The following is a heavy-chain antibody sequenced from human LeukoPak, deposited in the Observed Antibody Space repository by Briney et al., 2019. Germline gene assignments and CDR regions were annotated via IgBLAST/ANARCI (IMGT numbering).Heavy chain of an antibody. J-gene: IGHJ4*02. Sequence: SSVKVSCTASGYTFTVYSISWVRQTPGQGLEWVGWISAYNGNTNYAQKLQSRVTMTTDTSRSTAYIELRRLRSDDTAVYYCARGYCGSGFPLYWGEGTLVTVSS. CDR3: ARGYCGSGFPLY. V-gene: IGHV1-18*04. CDR2: ISAYNGNT. D-gene: IGHD3-10*01. CDR1: GYTFTVYS.